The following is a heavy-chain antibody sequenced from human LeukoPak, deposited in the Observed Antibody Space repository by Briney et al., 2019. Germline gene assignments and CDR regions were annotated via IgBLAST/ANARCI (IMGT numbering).Heavy chain of an antibody. V-gene: IGHV3-21*01. CDR3: ARDRAVTGLDY. J-gene: IGHJ4*02. CDR2: ISSSSSYI. Sequence: GGSLRLSCAASGFTFSSYRMNWVRQAPGEGLEWVSSISSSSSYIYYADSVKGRFTISRDNAKNSLYLQMNSLGAEDTAVYHCARDRAVTGLDYWGQGTLVTVSS. D-gene: IGHD6-19*01. CDR1: GFTFSSYR.